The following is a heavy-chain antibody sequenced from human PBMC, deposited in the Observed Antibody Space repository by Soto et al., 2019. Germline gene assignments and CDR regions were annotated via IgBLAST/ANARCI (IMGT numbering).Heavy chain of an antibody. V-gene: IGHV3-30-3*01. D-gene: IGHD6-13*01. CDR2: ISYNGNFE. CDR1: GLTFISYA. Sequence: PWGSLRLSCAVSGLTFISYAIHCVRHAPFKWLEWVATISYNGNFEDYADSVKGRFTISRDNPKNTLYLQMNSLRAEDTAVYYCARDYTAGTGRFDYWGQGTLVTVSS. J-gene: IGHJ4*02. CDR3: ARDYTAGTGRFDY.